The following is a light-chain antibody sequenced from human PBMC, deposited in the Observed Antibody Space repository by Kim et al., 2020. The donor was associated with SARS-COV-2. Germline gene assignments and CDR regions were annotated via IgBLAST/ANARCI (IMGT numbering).Light chain of an antibody. V-gene: IGKV3-20*01. J-gene: IGKJ1*01. CDR3: QQYGTSLQT. CDR1: QSVTSSY. Sequence: EIVLTQSPGTLSLSPGERATLSCRASQSVTSSYLAWYQQKPGQPPRLLIYGASNRAAGIPDRFSGSGSGTDFTLTISRLESEDLAVYYCQQYGTSLQTFGQGTKVDIK. CDR2: GAS.